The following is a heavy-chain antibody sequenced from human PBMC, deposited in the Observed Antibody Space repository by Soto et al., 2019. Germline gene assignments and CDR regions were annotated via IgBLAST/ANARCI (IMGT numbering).Heavy chain of an antibody. D-gene: IGHD2-15*01. J-gene: IGHJ4*02. CDR2: INHSGSA. V-gene: IGHV4-39*07. Sequence: SETLSLTCTVSGGSISSGRSYWTWIRQHPGKGLQWIGQINHSGSAVYNPSLRDRVTISAMSNNQFSLDLSSVTAADTAVYYCTRGLLGGSSYSGGWYYFDSWGQGTMVTVSS. CDR3: TRGLLGGSSYSGGWYYFDS. CDR1: GGSISSGRSY.